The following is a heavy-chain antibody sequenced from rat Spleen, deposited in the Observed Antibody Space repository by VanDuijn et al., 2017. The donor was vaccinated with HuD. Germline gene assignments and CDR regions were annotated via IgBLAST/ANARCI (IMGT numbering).Heavy chain of an antibody. D-gene: IGHD5-1*01. V-gene: IGHV5-7*01. Sequence: EVQLVESGGGLVQPGRSLKLSCAASGFTFSDYDMSWVRQAPRKSLEWVATISHDGSNTYYRDSVKGRFPISRDNGRSTLYLQMDSLRSEDTATYYCARHSNWGFDYWGQGVMVTVSS. CDR2: ISHDGSNT. J-gene: IGHJ2*01. CDR1: GFTFSDYD. CDR3: ARHSNWGFDY.